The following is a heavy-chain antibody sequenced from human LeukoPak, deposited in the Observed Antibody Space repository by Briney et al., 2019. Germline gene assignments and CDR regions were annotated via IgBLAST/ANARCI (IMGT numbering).Heavy chain of an antibody. J-gene: IGHJ6*02. D-gene: IGHD3-3*01. Sequence: NASETLSLTCTVSGGSISSGDYSWSWIRQPPGKGLEWIGYIYYSGSTYYNPSLKSRVTISVDTSKNQFSLKLSSVTAADTAVYYCARVPRQLRFFAQNYYGMDVWGQGTTVTVSS. V-gene: IGHV4-30-4*01. CDR2: IYYSGST. CDR3: ARVPRQLRFFAQNYYGMDV. CDR1: GGSISSGDYS.